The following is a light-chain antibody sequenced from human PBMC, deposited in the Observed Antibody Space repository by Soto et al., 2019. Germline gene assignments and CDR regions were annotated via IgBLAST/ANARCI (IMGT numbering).Light chain of an antibody. V-gene: IGKV2-28*01. CDR3: MQALQTLWT. CDR1: QSLLHSNGYNY. J-gene: IGKJ2*02. Sequence: DIVMTQSPLSLPVTPGEPASISCRSSQSLLHSNGYNYLDWYLQKPGQSPQLLIYLGSNRASGVPDRFSGSGSGTDFTLKISRVEAEDVGLYYCMQALQTLWTFGQGTKLEIK. CDR2: LGS.